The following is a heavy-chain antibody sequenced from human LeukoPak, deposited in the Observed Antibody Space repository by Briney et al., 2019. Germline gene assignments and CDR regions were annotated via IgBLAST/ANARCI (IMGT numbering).Heavy chain of an antibody. CDR2: ISSSSSYI. J-gene: IGHJ4*02. CDR3: ARDLAPLGYSGSSPANY. V-gene: IGHV3-21*01. D-gene: IGHD1-26*01. Sequence: GGSLRLSCAASGFTFSSYSMNWVRQAPGKGLEWVSSISSSSSYIYYADSVKGRFTISRDNAKNSLYLQMNSLRAEDTAVYYCARDLAPLGYSGSSPANYWGQGTLVTVSS. CDR1: GFTFSSYS.